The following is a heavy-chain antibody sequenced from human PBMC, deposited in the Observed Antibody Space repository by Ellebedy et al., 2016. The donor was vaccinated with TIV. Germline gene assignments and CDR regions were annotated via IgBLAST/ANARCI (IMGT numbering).Heavy chain of an antibody. V-gene: IGHV1-3*01. CDR1: GYTFTSYG. CDR2: INAGNGNT. D-gene: IGHD5-18*01. Sequence: ASVKVSCKASGYTFTSYGISWVRQAPGQRLEWMGWINAGNGNTKYSQKFQGRVTITRDTSASTAYMELSSLRSEDTAVYYCARDNRIQLWLGWFDPWGQGTLVTVSS. CDR3: ARDNRIQLWLGWFDP. J-gene: IGHJ5*02.